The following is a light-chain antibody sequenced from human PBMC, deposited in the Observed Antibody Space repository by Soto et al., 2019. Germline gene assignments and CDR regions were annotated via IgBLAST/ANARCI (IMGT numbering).Light chain of an antibody. CDR1: QSVSSY. Sequence: EIVLTQSPATLSLSPGDRATLSCRASQSVSSYLAWYQQKPGQAPRLLIYDASSRATGIPARFSGSGSGTEFTLTISSLEPEDFAVYYCQQRSNWPVTFGQGTRVDIK. CDR3: QQRSNWPVT. V-gene: IGKV3-11*01. CDR2: DAS. J-gene: IGKJ1*01.